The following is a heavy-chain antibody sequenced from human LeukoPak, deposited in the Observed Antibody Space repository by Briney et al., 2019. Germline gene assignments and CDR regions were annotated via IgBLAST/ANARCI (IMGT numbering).Heavy chain of an antibody. J-gene: IGHJ6*02. CDR1: RFIFSSYW. V-gene: IGHV3-7*01. CDR2: INQDGSDK. Sequence: GGSLRLSCATSRFIFSSYWMTWVRRTPGKGLEWVASINQDGSDKYYVDSVKGRFTISRDNAKKSLYLEMSSLRAEDTAVYYCARHHPAYYYYGMDVWGQGTTVTVSS. CDR3: ARHHPAYYYYGMDV.